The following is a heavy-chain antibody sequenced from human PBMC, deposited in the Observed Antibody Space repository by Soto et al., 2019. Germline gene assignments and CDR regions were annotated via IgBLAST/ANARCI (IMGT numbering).Heavy chain of an antibody. CDR1: GGSISSGGYY. CDR2: IYYSGST. CDR3: AREIGYYDYVWGSYRSLYGMDV. V-gene: IGHV4-31*03. J-gene: IGHJ6*02. D-gene: IGHD3-16*02. Sequence: QVQLQESGPGLVKPSQTLSLTCTVSGGSISSGGYYWSWIRQHPGKGLEWIGYIYYSGSTYYNPCLKGRVTISVDTSKNQFSLKLSSVTAADTAVYYCAREIGYYDYVWGSYRSLYGMDVWGQGTTVTVSS.